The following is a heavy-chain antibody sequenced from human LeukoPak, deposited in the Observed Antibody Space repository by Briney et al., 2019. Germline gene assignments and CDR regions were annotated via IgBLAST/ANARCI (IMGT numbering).Heavy chain of an antibody. CDR2: INSDGSRT. CDR1: GFTFSSYS. Sequence: GGSLRLSCAASGFTFSSYSMNWVRQAPGKGLVWVSRINSDGSRTNYADSVKGRFTISRDNAKNTLSLQMNSLRAEDTAVFYCARGRAALSYYMDVWGKGTTVTISS. J-gene: IGHJ6*03. CDR3: ARGRAALSYYMDV. V-gene: IGHV3-74*01. D-gene: IGHD2-15*01.